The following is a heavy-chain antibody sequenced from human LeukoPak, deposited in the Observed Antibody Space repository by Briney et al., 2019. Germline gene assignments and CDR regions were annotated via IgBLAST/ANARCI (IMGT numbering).Heavy chain of an antibody. CDR3: ARDIISEYSKSHSHFDP. V-gene: IGHV4-59*11. J-gene: IGHJ5*02. Sequence: SETLSLTCTVSGGSLSSQYWSWIRQPPGKGLEWIGYIYYRGSTSYNPSLKSRVTISVDTSKNQFSLRLNSVTAADMAVYYCARDIISEYSKSHSHFDPWGQGTLVTVSS. D-gene: IGHD5-18*01. CDR1: GGSLSSQY. CDR2: IYYRGST.